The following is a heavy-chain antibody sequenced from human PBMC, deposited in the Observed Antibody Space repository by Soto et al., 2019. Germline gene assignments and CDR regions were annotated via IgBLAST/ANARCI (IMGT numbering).Heavy chain of an antibody. Sequence: KTSETLSLTCTVSGGSISSGGYYWSWIRQHPGKGLEWIGYIYYSGSTYYNPSLKSRVTISVDTSKSQFSLKLSSVTAADTAVYYCARGFGLVDTAMGYFDYWGQGTLVTVSS. CDR3: ARGFGLVDTAMGYFDY. J-gene: IGHJ4*02. V-gene: IGHV4-31*03. CDR1: GGSISSGGYY. CDR2: IYYSGST. D-gene: IGHD5-18*01.